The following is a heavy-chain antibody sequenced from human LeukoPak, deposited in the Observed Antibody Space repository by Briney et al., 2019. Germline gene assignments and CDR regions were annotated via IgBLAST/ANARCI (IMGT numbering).Heavy chain of an antibody. D-gene: IGHD3-10*01. J-gene: IGHJ6*02. CDR1: GGSISSYY. CDR2: IYYSGST. CDR3: ARAHIGGSGSFV. V-gene: IGHV4-59*12. Sequence: KTSETLSLTCTVSGGSISSYYWSWIRQPPGKGLEWIGYIYYSGSTNYNPSLKSRVTISVDTSKNQFSLKLSSVTAADTAVYYCARAHIGGSGSFVWGQGTTVTVSS.